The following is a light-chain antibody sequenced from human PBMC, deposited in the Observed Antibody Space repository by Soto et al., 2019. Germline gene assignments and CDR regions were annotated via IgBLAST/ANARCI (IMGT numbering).Light chain of an antibody. J-gene: IGKJ2*01. CDR3: QQSYNAPRT. V-gene: IGKV1-39*01. Sequence: DIQMTQSPSYLPTSVGDRVTITCRASQTISNYVTWYQQKPCKAPRLLIFAASRVQNGIPSRFSGSGSGTDFTLTINNVQPEDFATYFCQQSYNAPRTFGQGTRLEI. CDR1: QTISNY. CDR2: AAS.